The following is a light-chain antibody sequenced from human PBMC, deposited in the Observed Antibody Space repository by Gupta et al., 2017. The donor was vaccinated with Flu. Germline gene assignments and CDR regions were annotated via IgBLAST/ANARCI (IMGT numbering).Light chain of an antibody. CDR1: SNNVGNQG. J-gene: IGLJ3*02. V-gene: IGLV10-54*04. Sequence: TATRTSTGNSNNVGNQGAAWLQQHQCHPPKSRSDRNNNRPSGISERFSASRSGTKASLTITGLQPEEEADDDCSEGASSLNEGVFGGGTKLTVL. CDR3: SEGASSLNEGV. CDR2: RNN.